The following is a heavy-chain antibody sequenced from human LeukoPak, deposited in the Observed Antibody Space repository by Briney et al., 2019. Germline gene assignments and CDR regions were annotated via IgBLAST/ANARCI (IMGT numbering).Heavy chain of an antibody. CDR1: GFTLRKAG. J-gene: IGHJ6*03. CDR3: TTDDYYMDV. CDR2: IKSKTDGGTT. Sequence: GGSLRLSWAASGFTLRKAGMSGVGRAQGKGREWVGRIKSKTDGGTTDYAAPVKGRFTISRDDSKNTLYLQMNSLKTEDTAVYYCTTDDYYMDVWGKGTTVTVSS. V-gene: IGHV3-15*01.